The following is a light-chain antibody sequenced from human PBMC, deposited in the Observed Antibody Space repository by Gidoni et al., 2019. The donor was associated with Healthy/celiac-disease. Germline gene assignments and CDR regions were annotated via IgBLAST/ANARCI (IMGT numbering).Light chain of an antibody. Sequence: QSAMTQPASVSGYPGQSITIYCTGTSSDVGSYNLVSWYQQHPGKAPKLMIYEVSKRPSRVSNRFSGSKSGNTASLTISGLQAEDEADYYCCSYAGSSTFWVFGGGTKLTVL. V-gene: IGLV2-23*02. CDR3: CSYAGSSTFWV. CDR1: SSDVGSYNL. J-gene: IGLJ3*02. CDR2: EVS.